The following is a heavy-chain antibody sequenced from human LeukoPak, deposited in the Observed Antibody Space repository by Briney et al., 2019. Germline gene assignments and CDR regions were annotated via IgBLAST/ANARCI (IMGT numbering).Heavy chain of an antibody. D-gene: IGHD6-6*01. CDR1: GFTFSSYA. CDR3: ARLISTSSSRFSDY. Sequence: GGSLRLSCAASGFTFSSYAMSWVRQTPGKGLEWVSAISISGENTYYADSVKGRFTISRDTSRNTLYLQMHSLRAEDTAVYYCARLISTSSSRFSDYWGQGTLVTVSS. V-gene: IGHV3-23*01. CDR2: ISISGENT. J-gene: IGHJ4*02.